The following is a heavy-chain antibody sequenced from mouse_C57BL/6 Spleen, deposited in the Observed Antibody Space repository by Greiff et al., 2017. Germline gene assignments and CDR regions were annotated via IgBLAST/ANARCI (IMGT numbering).Heavy chain of an antibody. D-gene: IGHD2-1*01. Sequence: QVQLQQSGAELVMPGASVKLSCKASGYTFTSYWMHWVKQRPGQGLEWIGEIDPSDSYTNYNQKFKGKSTLTVDKSSSTAYMQLSSLTSEDSAVYYCARSDGNLWYFDVWGTGTTVTVSS. CDR3: ARSDGNLWYFDV. V-gene: IGHV1-69*01. J-gene: IGHJ1*03. CDR2: IDPSDSYT. CDR1: GYTFTSYW.